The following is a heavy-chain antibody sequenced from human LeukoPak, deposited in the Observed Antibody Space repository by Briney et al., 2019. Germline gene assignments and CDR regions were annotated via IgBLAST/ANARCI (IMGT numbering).Heavy chain of an antibody. CDR2: INSDGSST. V-gene: IGHV3-74*01. J-gene: IGHJ5*02. D-gene: IGHD3-9*01. CDR3: AREVGEIRYFDWLLQYNWFDP. Sequence: GGSLRLSCAASGFTFSSYWMHWVRQAPGKGLVWVSRINSDGSSTSYADSVKGRFTISRDNAKNTLYLQMNSLRAEDTAVYYCAREVGEIRYFDWLLQYNWFDPWGQGTLVTVSS. CDR1: GFTFSSYW.